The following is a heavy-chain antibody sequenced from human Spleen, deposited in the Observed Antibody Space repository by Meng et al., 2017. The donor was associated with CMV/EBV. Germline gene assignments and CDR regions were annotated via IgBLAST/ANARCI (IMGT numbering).Heavy chain of an antibody. V-gene: IGHV1-2*02. J-gene: IGHJ4*02. D-gene: IGHD7-27*01. CDR1: GYSFTYYY. CDR3: ARDHNWGPDY. Sequence: ASVKVSCKASGYSFTYYYMHWVRQAPGQGLEWMGWIHPNTGGTNYAQNFQGRVTMTRDTSIRTVYMELTSLRSDDTAIYYCARDHNWGPDYWGQGTLVTVSS. CDR2: IHPNTGGT.